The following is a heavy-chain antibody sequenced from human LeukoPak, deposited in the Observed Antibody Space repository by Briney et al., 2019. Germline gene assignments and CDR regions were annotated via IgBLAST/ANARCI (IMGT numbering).Heavy chain of an antibody. J-gene: IGHJ5*02. CDR3: ARGITGRGRFDP. Sequence: PSETLSLTCTVSGGSISSYYWSWIRQPPGKGLEWIGYIYYSGSTNYNPSLKSRLTMSIDTSKSQFFLNLSSLTAADTAVYYCARGITGRGRFDPWGQGTLVTVSS. CDR2: IYYSGST. V-gene: IGHV4-59*08. CDR1: GGSISSYY. D-gene: IGHD1-20*01.